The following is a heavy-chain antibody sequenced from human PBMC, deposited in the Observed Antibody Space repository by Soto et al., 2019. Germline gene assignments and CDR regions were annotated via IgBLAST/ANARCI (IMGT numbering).Heavy chain of an antibody. V-gene: IGHV4-59*01. D-gene: IGHD1-26*01. CDR1: GGYISNDY. Sequence: SETLSLTCTVSGGYISNDYCSFIRHPPGKELEWIGYIYNSGSTNYNPSLKSRVTISVDTSKNQFSLRLSSVTSADTAVYYCARGIAGAASGRAFDIWGQGTMFPVSS. J-gene: IGHJ3*02. CDR2: IYNSGST. CDR3: ARGIAGAASGRAFDI.